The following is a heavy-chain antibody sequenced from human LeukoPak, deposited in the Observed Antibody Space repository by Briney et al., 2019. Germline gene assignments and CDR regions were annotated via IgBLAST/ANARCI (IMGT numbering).Heavy chain of an antibody. CDR2: IYYSGST. V-gene: IGHV4-30-4*01. Sequence: SETLSLTCTVSGGSISSGDYYWSWIRHPPGKGLEWIGYIYYSGSTYYNPSLKIRITISVDTSKNQFSLKLSSVTAADTAVYYCARGDVVVVVQDYYYYGMDVWAQGTTVTVSS. D-gene: IGHD2-15*01. CDR1: GGSISSGDYY. J-gene: IGHJ6*02. CDR3: ARGDVVVVVQDYYYYGMDV.